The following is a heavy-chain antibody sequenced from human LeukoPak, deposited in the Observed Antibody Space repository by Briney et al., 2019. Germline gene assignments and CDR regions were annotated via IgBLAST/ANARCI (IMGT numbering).Heavy chain of an antibody. Sequence: KPSETLSLTCTVSGGSISSYYWSWIRQPPGKGLEWIGYIYYSGSTSYNPSLKSRVTISIDTSKNQFSLKLSSVTAADTAVYYCARVGSASGRVWFDPWGQGTLVTVSS. D-gene: IGHD3-10*01. V-gene: IGHV4-59*01. CDR2: IYYSGST. J-gene: IGHJ5*02. CDR1: GGSISSYY. CDR3: ARVGSASGRVWFDP.